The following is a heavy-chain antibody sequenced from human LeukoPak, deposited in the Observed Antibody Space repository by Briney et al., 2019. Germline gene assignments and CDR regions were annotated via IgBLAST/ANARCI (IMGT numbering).Heavy chain of an antibody. J-gene: IGHJ6*04. CDR1: GFTFEDYA. Sequence: GGSLRLSCAASGFTFEDYAMHWVRQIPRKGLEWVCLISWDGGYTYYADSVKGRFTISRDNSKSSLYLQMNSLRAEDTALYYCVKDNSGWPPGANMDAWGKGTTVTVSS. D-gene: IGHD5-12*01. V-gene: IGHV3-43D*03. CDR3: VKDNSGWPPGANMDA. CDR2: ISWDGGYT.